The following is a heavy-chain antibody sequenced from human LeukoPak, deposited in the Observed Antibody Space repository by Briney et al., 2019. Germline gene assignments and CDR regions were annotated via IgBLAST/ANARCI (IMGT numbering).Heavy chain of an antibody. CDR3: TRDQLNL. Sequence: AGSLTLSCTASQLTVSRNYMLWVRQAARNGREWVSLIFSNGNTPYALSVKGQFTISKDPSKNTQSRQRNSLRVEDPPMCYCTRDQLNLWGEGPLVSVSS. CDR1: QLTVSRNY. J-gene: IGHJ4*02. CDR2: IFSNGNT. V-gene: IGHV3-53*01. D-gene: IGHD3-10*01.